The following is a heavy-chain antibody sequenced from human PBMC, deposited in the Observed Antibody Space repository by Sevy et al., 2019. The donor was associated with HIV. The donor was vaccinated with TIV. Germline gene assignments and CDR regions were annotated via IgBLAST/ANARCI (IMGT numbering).Heavy chain of an antibody. CDR3: ASDLPPSATAVAHFDY. CDR1: GFSFSSYE. J-gene: IGHJ4*02. Sequence: GGSLRLSCAASGFSFSSYEMNWVRQAPGKGLEWVASISNSGTTIYYSYSVRGRFTISRDTAKNSLYLQMNSLRAEDKAVYYCASDLPPSATAVAHFDYWGQGTLVTVSS. D-gene: IGHD4-17*01. V-gene: IGHV3-48*03. CDR2: ISNSGTTI.